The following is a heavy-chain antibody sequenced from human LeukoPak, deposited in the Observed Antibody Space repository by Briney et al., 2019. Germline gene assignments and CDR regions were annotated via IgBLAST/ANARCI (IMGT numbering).Heavy chain of an antibody. CDR2: ISNGGSYK. CDR1: GFTFSTYG. J-gene: IGHJ1*01. Sequence: PGRSLRLSCEASGFTFSTYGMHWVRQAPGKGLEWVAGISNGGSYKYYADSVKGRFTISRDNSKSTLYLQMNSLRAEDTAVYYCAKESGSRSYGAYFPHWGQGTLVTVSS. V-gene: IGHV3-30*18. CDR3: AKESGSRSYGAYFPH. D-gene: IGHD6-13*01.